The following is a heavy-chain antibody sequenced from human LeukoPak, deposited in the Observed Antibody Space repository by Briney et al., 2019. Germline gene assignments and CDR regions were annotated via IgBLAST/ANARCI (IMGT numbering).Heavy chain of an antibody. V-gene: IGHV3-33*01. Sequence: PGGSLRLSCAASGFTFSTYGMYWVRQAPGKGLEWVATIWSDGSNKYYADSVKGRFTISRDNSKSTLYLQMNSLRAEDTAVYYCASVCSGTSCHFDYWGQGTLVTVSS. CDR2: IWSDGSNK. D-gene: IGHD2-2*01. CDR1: GFTFSTYG. J-gene: IGHJ4*02. CDR3: ASVCSGTSCHFDY.